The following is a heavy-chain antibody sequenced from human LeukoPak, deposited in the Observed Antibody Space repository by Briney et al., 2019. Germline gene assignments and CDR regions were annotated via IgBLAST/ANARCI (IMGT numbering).Heavy chain of an antibody. D-gene: IGHD2-15*01. CDR1: GGSISSYH. J-gene: IGHJ6*02. V-gene: IGHV4-59*01. Sequence: KPSETLSLTCTVSGGSISSYHWSWIRQPPGKGLEWNGYIYYSGSTNYNPSLKSRVTISVDTSKNQFSLKLTSVTAADTAVYYCAREVYCSGGNCYRFAMDVWGQGTTVTVSS. CDR2: IYYSGST. CDR3: AREVYCSGGNCYRFAMDV.